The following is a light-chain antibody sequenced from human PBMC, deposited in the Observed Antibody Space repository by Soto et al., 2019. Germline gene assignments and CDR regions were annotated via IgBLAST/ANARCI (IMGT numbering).Light chain of an antibody. V-gene: IGKV1-5*01. CDR3: LQDYNYPWT. CDR1: ESISSW. CDR2: DVS. J-gene: IGKJ1*01. Sequence: DIQMTQSPSTLSASIGDRVVITCRASESISSWLAWYQQKPGKAPKLLIYDVSSLESGVPSRFSGSGSGTDFTLTISSLQPEDFATYYCLQDYNYPWTFGQGTKVDIK.